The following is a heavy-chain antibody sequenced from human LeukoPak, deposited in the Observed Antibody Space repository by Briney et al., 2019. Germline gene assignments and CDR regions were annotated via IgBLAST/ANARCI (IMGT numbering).Heavy chain of an antibody. CDR3: ARGRGYCSSTSCRINWFDP. CDR2: INHSGST. D-gene: IGHD2-2*01. V-gene: IGHV4-34*01. CDR1: GGSFSGYY. Sequence: PSETLSLTCAVYGGSFSGYYWSWIRQPPGKGLEWIGEINHSGSTNYNPSLKSRVTISVDMSKNQFSLKLSSVTAADTAVYYCARGRGYCSSTSCRINWFDPWGQGTLVTVSS. J-gene: IGHJ5*02.